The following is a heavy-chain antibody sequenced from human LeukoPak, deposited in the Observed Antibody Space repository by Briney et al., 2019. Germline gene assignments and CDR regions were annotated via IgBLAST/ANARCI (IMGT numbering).Heavy chain of an antibody. CDR3: ARPLNGAYVF. Sequence: GESLKISCMGSGYSFSTYWIGWVRQMPGKGLEWMGIIYPGDSDTRYTPSFQGQVTISADKSISTAYLQWSSLKASDTAMYYSARPLNGAYVFWGQGTLVTVSS. CDR1: GYSFSTYW. D-gene: IGHD2-8*01. V-gene: IGHV5-51*01. J-gene: IGHJ4*02. CDR2: IYPGDSDT.